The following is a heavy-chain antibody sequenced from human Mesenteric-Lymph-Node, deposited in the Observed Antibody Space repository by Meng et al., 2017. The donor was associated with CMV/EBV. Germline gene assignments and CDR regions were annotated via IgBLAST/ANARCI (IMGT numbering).Heavy chain of an antibody. D-gene: IGHD2-2*01. CDR2: ISYDGSNK. V-gene: IGHV3-30-3*01. CDR1: GFTFSSYA. J-gene: IGHJ4*02. CDR3: TTEEYCSSTSCLIPFDY. Sequence: GGSLRPSCAASGFTFSSYATHWVRQAPGKGLEWVAVISYDGSNKYYADSVKGRFTISRDNSKNTLYLQMNSLKTEDTAVYYCTTEEYCSSTSCLIPFDYWGQGTLVTVSS.